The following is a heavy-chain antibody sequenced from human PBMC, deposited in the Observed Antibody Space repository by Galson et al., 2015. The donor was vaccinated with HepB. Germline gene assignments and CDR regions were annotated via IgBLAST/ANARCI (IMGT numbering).Heavy chain of an antibody. CDR3: AKGIRTYYYGLDWFDP. CDR1: GLTFSSYA. CDR2: ISGSGGST. D-gene: IGHD3-10*01. J-gene: IGHJ5*02. Sequence: SLRLSCAASGLTFSSYAMSWVRQAPGKGLEWVSAISGSGGSTYYADSVKGRFTISRDNSKNTLYLQMNSLRAEDTAVYYCAKGIRTYYYGLDWFDPWGQGTLVTVSS. V-gene: IGHV3-23*01.